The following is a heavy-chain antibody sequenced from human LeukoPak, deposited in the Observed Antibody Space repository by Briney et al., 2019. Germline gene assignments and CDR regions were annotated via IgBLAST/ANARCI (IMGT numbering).Heavy chain of an antibody. CDR1: GGSISSYY. V-gene: IGHV4-59*01. D-gene: IGHD5-24*01. CDR2: IYYSGST. J-gene: IGHJ4*02. Sequence: PSETLSLTCTVSGGSISSYYWSWIRQPPGKGLEWIGYIYYSGSTNYNPSLKSRVTISVDTSKNQFSLKLSSVTAADTAVYYCARDFSDGYNDRSFDYWGRGTLVTVSS. CDR3: ARDFSDGYNDRSFDY.